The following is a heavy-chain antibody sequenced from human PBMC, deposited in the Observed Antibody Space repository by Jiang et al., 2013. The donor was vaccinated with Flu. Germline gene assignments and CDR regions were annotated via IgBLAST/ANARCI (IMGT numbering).Heavy chain of an antibody. CDR3: AREYWLGETYHGLDV. CDR2: LTGRDSKT. CDR1: GLSVSSYA. V-gene: IGHV3-23*01. Sequence: VQLLESGGDLVQPGGSLRLSCAPSGLSVSSYAMTWVRQAPGGGLQWISSLTGRDSKTYYADSVKGRFTVFRDNSKNTLYLQMTSLRDEDTAIYYCAREYWLGETYHGLDVWGQGTTVTVSS. J-gene: IGHJ6*02. D-gene: IGHD3-16*01.